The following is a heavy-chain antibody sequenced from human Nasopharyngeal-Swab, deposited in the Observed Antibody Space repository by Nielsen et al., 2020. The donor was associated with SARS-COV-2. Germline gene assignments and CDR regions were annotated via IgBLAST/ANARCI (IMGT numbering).Heavy chain of an antibody. CDR1: GFTFDDYA. CDR3: AEEDGGTISGGLDY. J-gene: IGHJ4*02. V-gene: IGHV3-9*01. Sequence: GGSLRLSCAASGFTFDDYAMHWVRQAPGKGLEWVSGISWNSGSIGYADSVKGRFTISRDNAKNSLYLQMNSLRAEDTALYYCAEEDGGTISGGLDYWGQGTLVTVSS. CDR2: ISWNSGSI. D-gene: IGHD3-3*01.